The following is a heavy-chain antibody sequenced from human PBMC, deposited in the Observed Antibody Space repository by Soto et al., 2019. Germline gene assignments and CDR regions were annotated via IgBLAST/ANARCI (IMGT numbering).Heavy chain of an antibody. D-gene: IGHD4-17*01. Sequence: ESGGGLVKPGGSLRLSCAASGFTFSSYSMNWVRQAPGKGLEWVSSISSSSSYIYYADSVKGRFTISRDNAKNSLYLQMNSLRAEDTAVYYCARQRGVTNAFDIWGQGTMVTVSS. CDR3: ARQRGVTNAFDI. CDR1: GFTFSSYS. J-gene: IGHJ3*02. CDR2: ISSSSSYI. V-gene: IGHV3-21*01.